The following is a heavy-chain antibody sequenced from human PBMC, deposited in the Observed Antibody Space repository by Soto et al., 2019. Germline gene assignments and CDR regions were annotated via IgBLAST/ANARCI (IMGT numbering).Heavy chain of an antibody. D-gene: IGHD5-12*01. CDR3: ARDLRGYSRYDYLDY. V-gene: IGHV4-39*02. CDR1: GGSLSSSSYY. Sequence: LSLTCTVSGGSLSSSSYYWGWIRQPPGEGLEWIGSISYSGSTYYYPSLKSRVTISVDTSKNQFSLKLSSVTAADTAMYYCARDLRGYSRYDYLDYWGQGIPVTVSS. CDR2: ISYSGST. J-gene: IGHJ4*02.